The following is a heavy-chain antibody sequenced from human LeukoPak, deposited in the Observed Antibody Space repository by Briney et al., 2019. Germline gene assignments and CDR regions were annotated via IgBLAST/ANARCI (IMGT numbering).Heavy chain of an antibody. CDR2: MRYDGSIQ. Sequence: GGSLRLSCAASGFTFSSYGMHWVRQAPGKGLEWVAYMRYDGSIQYYADSVKGRFTISRDNSKNTLYLQLNSLRAEDTAVYYCARGSSTHGEYYFDYWGQGTLVTVSS. CDR3: ARGSSTHGEYYFDY. V-gene: IGHV3-30*02. J-gene: IGHJ4*02. CDR1: GFTFSSYG. D-gene: IGHD2-2*01.